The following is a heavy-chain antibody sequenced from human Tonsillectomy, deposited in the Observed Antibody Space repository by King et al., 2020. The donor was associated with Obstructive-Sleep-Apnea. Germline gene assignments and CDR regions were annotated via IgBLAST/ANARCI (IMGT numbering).Heavy chain of an antibody. CDR2: IFSNDEK. Sequence: TLKESGPVLVKPTETLTLTCTVSGFSLSNARMGVSWIRQPPGKALVWLAHIFSNDEKSYSRSLKSRLTISKDTSKSQVVLTMTNVDPVDTATYYCARGFGDFFGRFDYWGQGTLVTVSS. CDR3: ARGFGDFFGRFDY. CDR1: GFSLSNARMG. V-gene: IGHV2-26*01. J-gene: IGHJ4*02. D-gene: IGHD3-10*01.